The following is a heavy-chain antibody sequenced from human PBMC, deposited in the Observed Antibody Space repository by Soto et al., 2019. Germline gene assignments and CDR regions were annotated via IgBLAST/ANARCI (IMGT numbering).Heavy chain of an antibody. J-gene: IGHJ6*03. D-gene: IGHD3-9*01. CDR2: INHSGST. Sequence: SETLSLTCAVYGGSFSGYYWSWIRQPPGKGLEWIGEINHSGSTNYNPSLKSRVTISVDTSKNQFSLKLSSVTAADTAVYYCARGRRRYGILTGYPYYYYMDVWGKGTTVTVSS. V-gene: IGHV4-34*01. CDR1: GGSFSGYY. CDR3: ARGRRRYGILTGYPYYYYMDV.